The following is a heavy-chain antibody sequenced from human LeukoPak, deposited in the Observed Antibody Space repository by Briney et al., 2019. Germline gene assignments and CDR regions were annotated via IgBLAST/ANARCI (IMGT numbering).Heavy chain of an antibody. V-gene: IGHV4-39*07. CDR2: IYYSGST. D-gene: IGHD3-10*01. CDR1: GGSISSSSYY. CDR3: ARLAYYYGSGSYQKHFDY. J-gene: IGHJ4*02. Sequence: SETLSLTCTVSGGSISSSSYYWGWIRQPPGKGLEWIGSIYYSGSTYYNPSLKSRVTISVDTSKNQFSLKLSSVTAADTAVYYCARLAYYYGSGSYQKHFDYWGQGTLVTVSS.